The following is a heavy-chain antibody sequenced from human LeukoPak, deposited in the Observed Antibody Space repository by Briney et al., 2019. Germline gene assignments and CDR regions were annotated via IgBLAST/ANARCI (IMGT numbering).Heavy chain of an antibody. CDR3: ARVEGKVTTSRGSF. D-gene: IGHD4-11*01. Sequence: PGGSLRLSCAASGFTFSSYWMSWVRQAPGKGLEWVANIKQDGSEKYYVDSVKGRFTISRDNAKNSLYLQMNSLRAEDTAVYYCARVEGKVTTSRGSFWGQGTLVTVSS. V-gene: IGHV3-7*01. CDR1: GFTFSSYW. J-gene: IGHJ4*02. CDR2: IKQDGSEK.